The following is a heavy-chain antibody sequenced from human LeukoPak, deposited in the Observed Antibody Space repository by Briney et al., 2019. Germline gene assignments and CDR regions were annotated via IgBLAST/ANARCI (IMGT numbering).Heavy chain of an antibody. CDR1: GYTLTELS. D-gene: IGHD5-24*01. J-gene: IGHJ4*02. Sequence: ASVKVSCKVSGYTLTELSMHWVRQAPGKGLEWMGGFDPEDGETIYAQKFQGRVTLTADESTSTAYMELSSLRSDDTAVYYCARDLGTRDGYNPPNLFDNWGQGTLVTVSS. V-gene: IGHV1-24*01. CDR2: FDPEDGET. CDR3: ARDLGTRDGYNPPNLFDN.